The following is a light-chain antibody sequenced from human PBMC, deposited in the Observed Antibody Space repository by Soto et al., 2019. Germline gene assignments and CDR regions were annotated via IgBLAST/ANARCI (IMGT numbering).Light chain of an antibody. J-gene: IGKJ4*01. CDR3: QQGAARPPS. CDR1: QVISGW. CDR2: STS. V-gene: IGKV1-12*01. Sequence: DIQMTQSPSFVSASVGDRVTLMCRASQVISGWVAWYQQKPGKPPKVLISSTSTLERDVSSRFSGSGSGTDFTRTIAGLQPEDFAAYFCQQGAARPPSFGEGTRV.